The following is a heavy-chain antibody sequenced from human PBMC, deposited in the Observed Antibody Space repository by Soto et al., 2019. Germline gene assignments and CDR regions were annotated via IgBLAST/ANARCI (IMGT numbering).Heavy chain of an antibody. CDR1: GFTFSSYA. J-gene: IGHJ3*02. CDR2: ISSNGGST. CDR3: VKAPGIAVAGTLVPFDI. V-gene: IGHV3-64D*08. Sequence: GGSLRLSCSASGFTFSSYAMHWVRQAPGKGLEYVSAISSNGGSTYYADSVKGRFTISRDNSKNTLYLQMSSLRAEDTAVYYCVKAPGIAVAGTLVPFDIWGQGTMVTVSS. D-gene: IGHD6-19*01.